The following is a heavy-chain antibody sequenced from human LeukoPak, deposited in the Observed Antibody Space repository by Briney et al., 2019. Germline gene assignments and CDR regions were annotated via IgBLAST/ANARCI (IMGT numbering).Heavy chain of an antibody. J-gene: IGHJ4*02. CDR3: ARDREVYYDLPLAYY. Sequence: GASVKVSCKASGYTFTSYAMHWVRQAPGQGLEWMGWISAYNGNTNYAQKLQGRVTMTTDTSTSTAYMELRSLRSDDTAVYYCARDREVYYDLPLAYYWGQGTLVTVSS. D-gene: IGHD3/OR15-3a*01. CDR2: ISAYNGNT. CDR1: GYTFTSYA. V-gene: IGHV1-18*01.